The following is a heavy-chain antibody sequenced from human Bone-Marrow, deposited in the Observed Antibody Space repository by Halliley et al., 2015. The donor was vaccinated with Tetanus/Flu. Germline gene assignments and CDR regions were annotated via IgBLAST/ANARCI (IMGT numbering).Heavy chain of an antibody. CDR2: IRSKTNSYAT. V-gene: IGHV3-73*01. J-gene: IGHJ6*02. D-gene: IGHD3-3*01. CDR3: TSPQGDSYGMGV. Sequence: GRIRSKTNSYATAYAASVKGRFTISRDDSKNTAYPQMNSLKTEDTAVYYCTSPQGDSYGMGVWGQGTTVTVSS.